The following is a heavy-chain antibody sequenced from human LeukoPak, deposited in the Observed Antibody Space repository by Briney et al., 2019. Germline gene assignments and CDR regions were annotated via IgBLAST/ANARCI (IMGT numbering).Heavy chain of an antibody. V-gene: IGHV3-11*04. D-gene: IGHD6-19*01. CDR1: GFSLSSNF. Sequence: GGSLRLSCEASGFSLSSNFMSWIRQAPGRGLEWVSYITNTGRSTNYADAVKGRFTISRDNAKQSVYLEMTDLRAEDTAVYYCAREASGNYHVSDSWGQGTLVTVSS. CDR3: AREASGNYHVSDS. CDR2: ITNTGRST. J-gene: IGHJ4*02.